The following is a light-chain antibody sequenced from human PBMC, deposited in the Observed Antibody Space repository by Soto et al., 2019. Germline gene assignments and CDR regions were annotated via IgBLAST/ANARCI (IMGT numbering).Light chain of an antibody. CDR3: SSYTSRTTYV. CDR2: EVS. CDR1: SSDVGGYNY. J-gene: IGLJ1*01. V-gene: IGLV2-14*01. Sequence: QSALTQPASVSGSPGQSITISCTGTSSDVGGYNYVSWYQQHPGKAPKLVIYEVSNRPSGVSFRFSGSKSGNTASLTISGLQAEDEADYYCSSYTSRTTYVFGTGTKVTV.